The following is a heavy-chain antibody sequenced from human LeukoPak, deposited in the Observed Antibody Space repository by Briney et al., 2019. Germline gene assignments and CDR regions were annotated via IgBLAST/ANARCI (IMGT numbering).Heavy chain of an antibody. CDR2: ISWNSGSI. Sequence: GGSLRLSCAASGFTFDDYAMHWVRQAPGKGLEWVSGISWNSGSIGYADSVKGRFTISRDNAKNSLYLQMNSLRAEDMALYYCAKDKGSMVKVGHFDYWGQGTLVTVSS. CDR3: AKDKGSMVKVGHFDY. V-gene: IGHV3-9*03. J-gene: IGHJ4*02. CDR1: GFTFDDYA. D-gene: IGHD5-18*01.